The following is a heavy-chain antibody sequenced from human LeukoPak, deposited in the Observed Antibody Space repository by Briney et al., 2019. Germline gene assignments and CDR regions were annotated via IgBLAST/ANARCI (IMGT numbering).Heavy chain of an antibody. D-gene: IGHD3-22*01. CDR1: GFTFSSYW. V-gene: IGHV3-74*01. J-gene: IGHJ6*03. CDR2: IKIDGSST. CDR3: ARGLWGQYYYDSSGNYYMDV. Sequence: PGGSLRLSCAASGFTFSSYWMHWVRQAPGKGLLWVSRIKIDGSSTSYADSVKGRFTISRDNAKNTLYLQMNILRAEDTAVYYCARGLWGQYYYDSSGNYYMDVWGKGTTVSVS.